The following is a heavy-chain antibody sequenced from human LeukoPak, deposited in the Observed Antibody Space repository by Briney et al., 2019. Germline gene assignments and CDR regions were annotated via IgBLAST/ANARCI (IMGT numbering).Heavy chain of an antibody. CDR1: GGSFSGYY. J-gene: IGHJ4*02. CDR3: ARGPRDIVLMVYARRFFDY. V-gene: IGHV4-34*01. D-gene: IGHD2-8*01. CDR2: INHRGST. Sequence: PSETLSLTYAVYGGSFSGYYWSWIRQPPGKGLEWIGEINHRGSTNYNPSLKSRVTISVDTSKNQFSLKLSSVPAADTAVYYCARGPRDIVLMVYARRFFDYWGQGTLVTVSS.